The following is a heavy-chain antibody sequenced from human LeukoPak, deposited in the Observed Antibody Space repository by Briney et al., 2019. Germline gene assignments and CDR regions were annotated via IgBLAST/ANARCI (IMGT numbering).Heavy chain of an antibody. CDR1: GASISSHY. J-gene: IGHJ3*02. CDR2: FSYSGST. CDR3: ARDKEYYYDSSGYGAFDI. D-gene: IGHD3-22*01. V-gene: IGHV4-59*11. Sequence: SETLSLTCTVSGASISSHYWSWIRQPPGKGLEWIGDFSYSGSTNYNPSLKSRVTISVDTSKNQFSLKLTSVTAADTAVYYCARDKEYYYDSSGYGAFDIWGQGTMVTVSS.